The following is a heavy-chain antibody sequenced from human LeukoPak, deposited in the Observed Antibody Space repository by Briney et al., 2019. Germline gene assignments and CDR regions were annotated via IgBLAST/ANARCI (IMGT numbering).Heavy chain of an antibody. Sequence: SETLSLTCTVSGGSISLYYWNWIRQPAGKGLEWIGRIFTSGITNYNPSLKSRFTMSVDTSKSQFSLALSSVTAADTAVYYCAREISGSYYNPLGYMDVWGKGNTVTVSS. CDR2: IFTSGIT. CDR1: GGSISLYY. V-gene: IGHV4-4*07. J-gene: IGHJ6*03. CDR3: AREISGSYYNPLGYMDV. D-gene: IGHD3-10*01.